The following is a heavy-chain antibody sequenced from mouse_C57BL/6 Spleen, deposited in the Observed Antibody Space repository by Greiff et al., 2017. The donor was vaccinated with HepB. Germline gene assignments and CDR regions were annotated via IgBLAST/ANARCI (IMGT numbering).Heavy chain of an antibody. J-gene: IGHJ1*03. Sequence: QVQLQQPGAELVRPGSSVKLSCKASGYTFTSYWMHWVKQRPIQGLEWIGNIDPSDSETHYNQKFKDKATLTVDKSSSTAYMQLSSLTSEDSAVYYCARTYYDYGVLWYFDVWGTGTTVTVSS. CDR2: IDPSDSET. CDR3: ARTYYDYGVLWYFDV. D-gene: IGHD2-4*01. CDR1: GYTFTSYW. V-gene: IGHV1-52*01.